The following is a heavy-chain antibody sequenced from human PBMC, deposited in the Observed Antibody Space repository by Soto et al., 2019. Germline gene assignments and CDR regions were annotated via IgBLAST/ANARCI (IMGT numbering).Heavy chain of an antibody. CDR3: ARVRGQAYYDFWRGYYNYYYYYRDV. Sequence: QVQLVQSGAEVKKPGASVKVSCKASGYTFTSYDINWVRQATGQGLEWMGWMNPHSGNTGDAQKFQGRVTTTMNTSRSKTYMELSSMRSEDTAVYYCARVRGQAYYDFWRGYYNYYYYYRDVWGKGTTVTVSS. CDR1: GYTFTSYD. D-gene: IGHD3-3*01. J-gene: IGHJ6*03. V-gene: IGHV1-8*01. CDR2: MNPHSGNT.